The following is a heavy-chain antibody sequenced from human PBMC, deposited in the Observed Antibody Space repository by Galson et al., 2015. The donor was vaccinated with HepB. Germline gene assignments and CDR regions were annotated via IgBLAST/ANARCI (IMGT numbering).Heavy chain of an antibody. Sequence: SLRLSCAASGFTFSSYGMHWVRQAPGKGLEWVAVISYYGSNKYYADSVKGRFTISRDNAKNTLYLQMNSLRAEDTAVYYCAKLSRAVAGTEQIDYWGQGTLVTVSS. V-gene: IGHV3-30*18. CDR3: AKLSRAVAGTEQIDY. CDR2: ISYYGSNK. D-gene: IGHD6-19*01. CDR1: GFTFSSYG. J-gene: IGHJ4*02.